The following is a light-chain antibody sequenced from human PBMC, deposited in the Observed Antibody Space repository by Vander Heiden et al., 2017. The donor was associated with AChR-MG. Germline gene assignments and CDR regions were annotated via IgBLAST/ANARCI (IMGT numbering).Light chain of an antibody. CDR2: SNN. Sequence: QSVLTQPPSASGTPGQRVTISCSGSSSNIGSNAVNWYQQLPGTAPKLLIYSNNQRPSGVPDRFSGSKSGTSASLAISGLQSEDEADYYCAAWEDSFWVFGGGTKLTVL. CDR3: AAWEDSFWV. V-gene: IGLV1-44*01. CDR1: SSNIGSNA. J-gene: IGLJ3*02.